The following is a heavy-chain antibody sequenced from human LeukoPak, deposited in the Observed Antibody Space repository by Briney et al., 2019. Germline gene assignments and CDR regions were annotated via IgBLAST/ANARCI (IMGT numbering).Heavy chain of an antibody. J-gene: IGHJ3*02. Sequence: GGSLRLSCAASGFTFSNYVMHWVRQAPGKHLEWVAFVRYDGSNRYYADPVKGRFTISRDDSQNTLYLQMNSLRTEDTAVYYCAKEEIDAFDIWGQGTMVTVSS. CDR3: AKEEIDAFDI. D-gene: IGHD5-24*01. CDR1: GFTFSNYV. CDR2: VRYDGSNR. V-gene: IGHV3-30*02.